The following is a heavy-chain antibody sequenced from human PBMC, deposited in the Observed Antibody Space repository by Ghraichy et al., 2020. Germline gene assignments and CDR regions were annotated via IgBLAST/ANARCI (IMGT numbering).Heavy chain of an antibody. Sequence: SETLSLTCTVSGDSVWGWIRQPPGKGLEWIGTIYYSGSVYYNASLKSRVTISVDTSKRQVSLKLTSVTAADTALYYCVRAANHTFVLWGPGTVVTVSS. CDR3: VRAANHTFVL. J-gene: IGHJ3*01. D-gene: IGHD2-15*01. CDR1: GDSV. CDR2: IYYSGSV. V-gene: IGHV4-39*01.